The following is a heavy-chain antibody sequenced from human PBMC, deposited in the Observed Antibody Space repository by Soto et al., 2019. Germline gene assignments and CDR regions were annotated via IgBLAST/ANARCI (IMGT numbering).Heavy chain of an antibody. CDR1: GGTFSSYA. V-gene: IGHV1-69*13. D-gene: IGHD1-7*01. CDR3: ARGMTGTTIPYYYYGMDV. J-gene: IGHJ6*02. CDR2: IIPIFGTA. Sequence: GASVKVSCKASGGTFSSYAISWVRQAPGQGLEWMGGIIPIFGTANYAQKFQGRVTITADESTSTAYMELSSLRSEDTAVYYCARGMTGTTIPYYYYGMDVWGQGTTVTISS.